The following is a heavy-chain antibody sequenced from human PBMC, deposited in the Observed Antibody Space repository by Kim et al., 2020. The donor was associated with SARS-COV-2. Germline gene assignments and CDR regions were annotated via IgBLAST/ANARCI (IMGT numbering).Heavy chain of an antibody. CDR2: ST. V-gene: IGHV3-66*01. Sequence: STYYADSVKGRFTISRDDSKNTLYLQMNSLRAEDTAVYYCARGVAVVGYWSQGTLVTVSS. J-gene: IGHJ4*02. CDR3: ARGVAVVGY. D-gene: IGHD6-19*01.